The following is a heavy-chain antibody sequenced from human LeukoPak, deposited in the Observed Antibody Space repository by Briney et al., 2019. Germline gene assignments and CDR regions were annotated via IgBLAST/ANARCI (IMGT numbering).Heavy chain of an antibody. Sequence: PSETLSLTCIVSSYSISSGFYWGWIRQPPGKGLEWIGSIHHSGSTYYSPSLKSRVTISVDTSKNQFSLKLSSVTAADTAVYYCARYYYDSSGYYSFFDYWGQGTLVTVSS. CDR3: ARYYYDSSGYYSFFDY. CDR1: SYSISSGFY. D-gene: IGHD3-22*01. CDR2: IHHSGST. V-gene: IGHV4-38-2*02. J-gene: IGHJ4*02.